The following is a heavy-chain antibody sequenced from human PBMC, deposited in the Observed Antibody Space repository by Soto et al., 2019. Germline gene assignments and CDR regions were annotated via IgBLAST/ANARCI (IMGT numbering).Heavy chain of an antibody. V-gene: IGHV3-23*01. Sequence: GGSLRLSCAASGFTFSSYAMSWVRQAPGKGLEWVSAISGSGGSTYYADSVKGRFTISRDNSKNTLYLQMNSLRAEDTAVYYCNLKDIVVVPAADNWFDPWGQGTLVTVSS. CDR3: NLKDIVVVPAADNWFDP. J-gene: IGHJ5*02. CDR2: ISGSGGST. D-gene: IGHD2-2*01. CDR1: GFTFSSYA.